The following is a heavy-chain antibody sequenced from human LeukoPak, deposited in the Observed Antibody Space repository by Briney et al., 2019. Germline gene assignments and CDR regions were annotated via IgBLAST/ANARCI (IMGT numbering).Heavy chain of an antibody. D-gene: IGHD6-19*01. CDR1: GFTFSSYG. Sequence: GGSLRLSCAASGFTFSSYGMHWVRQAPGKGLEWVAFIRYDGSNKYYEDSVKGRFTISRYNSKNTLYLQMNSLRAEDTAVYYCAKDGYSSGWYSGYFDYWGQGTLVTVSP. V-gene: IGHV3-30*02. J-gene: IGHJ4*02. CDR2: IRYDGSNK. CDR3: AKDGYSSGWYSGYFDY.